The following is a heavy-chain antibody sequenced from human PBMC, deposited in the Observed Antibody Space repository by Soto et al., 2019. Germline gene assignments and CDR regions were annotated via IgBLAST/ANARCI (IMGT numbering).Heavy chain of an antibody. CDR3: AKDTYDILTGPIDY. V-gene: IGHV3-30*18. CDR2: ISYDGSNK. D-gene: IGHD3-9*01. Sequence: GGSLRLSCAASGFTFSSYGMHWVRQAPGKGLEWVAVISYDGSNKYYADSVKGRFTISRDNSKNTLYLQMNSLRAEDTAVYYCAKDTYDILTGPIDYWGQGTLVTVSS. J-gene: IGHJ4*02. CDR1: GFTFSSYG.